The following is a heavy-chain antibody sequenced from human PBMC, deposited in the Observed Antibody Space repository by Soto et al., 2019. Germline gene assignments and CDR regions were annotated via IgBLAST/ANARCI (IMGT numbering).Heavy chain of an antibody. Sequence: ASVKVSCKASGYTFTSYGISWVRQAPGQGLEWMGWISAYNGNTNYAQKLQGRVTMTIDTSTSTAYMELRSLRSDDTAVYYCARERGVGYCSSTSCQPRNWFDPWGQGTLVTVSS. J-gene: IGHJ5*02. CDR3: ARERGVGYCSSTSCQPRNWFDP. D-gene: IGHD2-2*01. CDR1: GYTFTSYG. V-gene: IGHV1-18*01. CDR2: ISAYNGNT.